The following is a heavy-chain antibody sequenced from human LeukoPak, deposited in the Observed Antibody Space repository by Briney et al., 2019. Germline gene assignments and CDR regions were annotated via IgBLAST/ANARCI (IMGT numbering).Heavy chain of an antibody. CDR1: GYTFTSYG. V-gene: IGHV1-18*01. CDR3: ARSYTIEVFAVGVLGY. D-gene: IGHD3-16*01. CDR2: ISAYNGNT. J-gene: IGHJ4*02. Sequence: PRASVKVSCKASGYTFTSYGISWVRQAPGQGLEWMGWISAYNGNTNYAQKLQGRVTMTTDTSTSTAYMELRSLGSDDTAVYYCARSYTIEVFAVGVLGYWGQGTLVTVSS.